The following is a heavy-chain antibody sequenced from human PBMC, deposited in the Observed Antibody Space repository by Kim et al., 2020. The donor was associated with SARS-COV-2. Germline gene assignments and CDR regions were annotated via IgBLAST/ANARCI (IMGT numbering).Heavy chain of an antibody. J-gene: IGHJ4*02. D-gene: IGHD1-26*01. CDR2: INSDGSST. CDR1: GFTFSSYW. CDR3: ARGGSCRYWYINY. Sequence: GGSLRLSCAASGFTFSSYWMYWVRQAPGKGLVWVSGINSDGSSTTYADSVKGQFTISRDNAKNTLYLQMNSLRVEDTAVYYCARGGSCRYWYINYWGQGT. V-gene: IGHV3-74*01.